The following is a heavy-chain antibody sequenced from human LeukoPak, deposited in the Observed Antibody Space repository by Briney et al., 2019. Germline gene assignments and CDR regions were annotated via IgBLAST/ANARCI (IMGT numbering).Heavy chain of an antibody. CDR3: ATGGAYADAFDI. CDR1: GGTFSTFA. D-gene: IGHD5-12*01. V-gene: IGHV1-69*11. Sequence: ASVKVSCKASGGTFSTFAINWVRQAPGQGLEWMGRIIPILRQSNSAQKFQGTVSITADEFTNTAYMELSSLRSEDTAVYYCATGGAYADAFDIWGQGTMVTVSS. J-gene: IGHJ3*02. CDR2: IIPILRQS.